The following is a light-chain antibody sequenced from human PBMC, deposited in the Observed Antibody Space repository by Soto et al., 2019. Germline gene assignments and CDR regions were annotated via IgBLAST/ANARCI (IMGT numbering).Light chain of an antibody. CDR2: GAS. CDR1: QSVSTD. J-gene: IGKJ1*01. V-gene: IGKV3-15*01. Sequence: EIVMTQSPATLSVSPGERATLSCRASQSVSTDLAWYQQKPRQGPRLLIYGASTRATGIPARFSGSGSGTDFTLTISSLQSEDFAIYYCQQYNIWPRAFGQGTKVDI. CDR3: QQYNIWPRA.